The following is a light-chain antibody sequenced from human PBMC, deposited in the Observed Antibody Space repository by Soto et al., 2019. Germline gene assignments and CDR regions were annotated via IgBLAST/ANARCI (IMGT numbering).Light chain of an antibody. CDR1: SGHSTYI. Sequence: QLVLTQSSSASASLGSSVRLTCTLSSGHSTYIIAWHQQQPGKAPRYLMKVEGSGRYNKESGVPDRFSGSSSGADRYLTISNLQFDDEADYYCETWDNNILGVFGGGTKLTVL. CDR3: ETWDNNILGV. J-gene: IGLJ2*01. CDR2: VEGSGRY. V-gene: IGLV4-60*02.